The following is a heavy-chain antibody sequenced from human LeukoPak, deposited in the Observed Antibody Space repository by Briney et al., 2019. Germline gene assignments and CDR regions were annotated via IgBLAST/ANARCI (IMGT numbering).Heavy chain of an antibody. CDR3: ARGVWYCSSTSCYTRNYYYGMDV. CDR2: INHTGSI. D-gene: IGHD2-2*02. Sequence: PSETLSLTCAVCGGSFSGYYWSWIRQPPGKGLEWIGEINHTGSINYNPSLKSRVTISVDTSKNQFSLKLTSVTAADTAVYYCARGVWYCSSTSCYTRNYYYGMDVWGQGTTVTVSS. J-gene: IGHJ6*02. CDR1: GGSFSGYY. V-gene: IGHV4-34*01.